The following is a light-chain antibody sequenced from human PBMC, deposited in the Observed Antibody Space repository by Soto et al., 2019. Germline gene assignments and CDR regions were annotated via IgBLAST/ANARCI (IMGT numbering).Light chain of an antibody. CDR3: QQRSNWPPIT. CDR2: DAA. V-gene: IGKV3-11*01. J-gene: IGKJ5*01. CDR1: QSVSSY. Sequence: EFVLTKSPANLSLPPWSRSTLSCRASQSVSSYLAGYHQKPAQDPTLLIYDAASRATGSPARFSGSGAGTDFSLTISSLEPEDFAVYYCQQRSNWPPITFGQGTRLEIK.